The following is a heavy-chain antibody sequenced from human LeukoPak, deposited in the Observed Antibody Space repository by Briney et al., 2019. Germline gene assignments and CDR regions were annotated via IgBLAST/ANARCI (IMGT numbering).Heavy chain of an antibody. Sequence: GGSLRLSCAASGFTFSSYSMHWVRQAPGKGLVWVSRINSDGSSTSYADSVKGRFTISRDNAKNTLYLQMNSLRAEDTAMFYCARDQRALTADWAFDIWGPGTMVTVS. CDR3: ARDQRALTADWAFDI. CDR1: GFTFSSYS. V-gene: IGHV3-74*01. J-gene: IGHJ3*02. CDR2: INSDGSST. D-gene: IGHD1-14*01.